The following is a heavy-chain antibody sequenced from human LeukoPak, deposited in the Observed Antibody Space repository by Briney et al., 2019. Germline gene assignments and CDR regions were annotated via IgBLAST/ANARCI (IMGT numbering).Heavy chain of an antibody. CDR1: GFIFNDYY. D-gene: IGHD3-10*01. V-gene: IGHV3-49*04. CDR3: SGSFGELTFFDY. CDR2: IRSKAYGGTT. Sequence: PGGSLRLSCVVSGFIFNDYYMSWVRQAPGKGLEWVGFIRSKAYGGTTEYAASVKGRFTISRDDSKSIAYLQMNSLKTEDTAVYYCSGSFGELTFFDYWGQGTLVTVSS. J-gene: IGHJ4*02.